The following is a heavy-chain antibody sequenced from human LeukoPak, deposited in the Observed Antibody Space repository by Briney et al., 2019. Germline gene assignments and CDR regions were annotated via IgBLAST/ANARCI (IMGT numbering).Heavy chain of an antibody. D-gene: IGHD6-13*01. Sequence: PSETLSLTCTVSGGSISSSSYYWGWIRQPPGKGLEWIGYIYYSGSTNYNPSLKSRVTISVDTSKNQFSLKLSSVTAADTAVYYCARVTGYRIEDYFDYWGQGTLVTVSS. V-gene: IGHV4-61*05. J-gene: IGHJ4*02. CDR2: IYYSGST. CDR1: GGSISSSSYY. CDR3: ARVTGYRIEDYFDY.